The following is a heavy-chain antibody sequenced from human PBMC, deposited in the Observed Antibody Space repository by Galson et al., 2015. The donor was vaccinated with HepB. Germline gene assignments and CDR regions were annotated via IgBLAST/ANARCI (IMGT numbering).Heavy chain of an antibody. CDR2: IKSKTDGGTT. V-gene: IGHV3-15*01. D-gene: IGHD2-2*02. CDR1: GFTFSNAW. J-gene: IGHJ6*03. CDR3: TTVDCSSTSCYTYYYYYMDV. Sequence: SLRLSCAASGFTFSNAWMSWVRQAPGKGLEWVGRIKSKTDGGTTDYAAPVKGRFTISRDDSKNTLYLQMNSLKTEDTAVYYCTTVDCSSTSCYTYYYYYMDVWGKGTTVTVSS.